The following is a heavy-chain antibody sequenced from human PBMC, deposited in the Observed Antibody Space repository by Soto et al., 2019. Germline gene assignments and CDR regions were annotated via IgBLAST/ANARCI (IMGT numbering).Heavy chain of an antibody. CDR1: GFTFSSYG. J-gene: IGHJ1*01. V-gene: IGHV3-30*18. CDR2: ISYDGSNK. CDR3: AKVLGGYSSSGYLGYFQH. D-gene: IGHD6-13*01. Sequence: QVQLVESGGGVVQPGRSLRLSCAASGFTFSSYGMHWVRQAPGKGLEWVAVISYDGSNKYYADSVKGRFTISRDNSKNTLYLQMNCLRAEDTAVYYCAKVLGGYSSSGYLGYFQHWGQGTLVTVSS.